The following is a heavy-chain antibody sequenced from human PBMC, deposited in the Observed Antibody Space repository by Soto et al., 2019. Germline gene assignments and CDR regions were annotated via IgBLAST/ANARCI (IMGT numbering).Heavy chain of an antibody. V-gene: IGHV1-18*01. D-gene: IGHD6-6*01. CDR1: GYTFTSYG. CDR3: ARRGSSPSSYYYSGMDV. J-gene: IGHJ6*02. CDR2: ISAYNGNT. Sequence: QVQLVQSGAEVKKPGASVKVSCKASGYTFTSYGISWVRQAPGQGLEWMGWISAYNGNTNYAQKLQGRVTMTTDTSTSTAYMELRSLRSDDTAVYYCARRGSSPSSYYYSGMDVWGQGTTVTVSS.